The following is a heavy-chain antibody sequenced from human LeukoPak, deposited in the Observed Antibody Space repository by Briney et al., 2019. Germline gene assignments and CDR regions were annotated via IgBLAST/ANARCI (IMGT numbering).Heavy chain of an antibody. CDR3: ATLTGTTYPYYFDF. CDR2: LYHSGSP. J-gene: IGHJ4*02. CDR1: GASIRHYY. Sequence: SETLSLTCTVSGASIRHYYWSWLRQPPGKGLKWIGNLYHSGSPNYNPSLKSRVTISIDTSKNQFSLRLRSVTAADTAVYYCATLTGTTYPYYFDFWGQATLVTVSS. D-gene: IGHD1-20*01. V-gene: IGHV4-59*01.